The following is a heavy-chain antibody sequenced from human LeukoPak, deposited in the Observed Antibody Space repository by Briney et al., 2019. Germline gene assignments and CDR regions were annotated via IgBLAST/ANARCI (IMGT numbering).Heavy chain of an antibody. V-gene: IGHV1-2*02. Sequence: ASAKVSCKASGYTFTGYYMHWVRQAPGQGLEWMGWINPNSGGTNYAQKFQGRVTMTRDTSISTAYMELSRLRSDDTAVYYCARRGFSGSYLGDAFDIWGQGTMITVSS. CDR3: ARRGFSGSYLGDAFDI. CDR1: GYTFTGYY. J-gene: IGHJ3*02. CDR2: INPNSGGT. D-gene: IGHD1-26*01.